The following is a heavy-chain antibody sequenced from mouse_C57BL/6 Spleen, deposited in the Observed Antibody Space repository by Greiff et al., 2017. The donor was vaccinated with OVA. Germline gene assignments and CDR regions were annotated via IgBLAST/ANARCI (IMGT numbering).Heavy chain of an antibody. Sequence: EVQLVESGGGLVKPGGSLKLSCAASGFTFSSYAMSWVRQTPEKRLEWVATISDGGSYTYYPDNVKGRFTITRDNAKNNLYLQMSHLKSEDTAMYYGARFYYGSSYAMDYWGQGTSVTVSA. CDR2: ISDGGSYT. J-gene: IGHJ4*01. CDR1: GFTFSSYA. CDR3: ARFYYGSSYAMDY. V-gene: IGHV5-4*01. D-gene: IGHD1-1*01.